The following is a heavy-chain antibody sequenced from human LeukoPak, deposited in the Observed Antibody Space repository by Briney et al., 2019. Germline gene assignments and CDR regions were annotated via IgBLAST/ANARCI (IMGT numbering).Heavy chain of an antibody. CDR3: ARVPSVRGVSRYFYY. J-gene: IGHJ4*02. Sequence: GESMKIPCQGSGYTFTTFWYGWVRQTPGKGLEGMGIIYPGDSATRYSPSFQGQVNISVDKSISPAYLQWSSLKASDTAMYFCARVPSVRGVSRYFYYWGQGTLVAVSS. CDR2: IYPGDSAT. CDR1: GYTFTTFW. V-gene: IGHV5-51*01. D-gene: IGHD3-10*02.